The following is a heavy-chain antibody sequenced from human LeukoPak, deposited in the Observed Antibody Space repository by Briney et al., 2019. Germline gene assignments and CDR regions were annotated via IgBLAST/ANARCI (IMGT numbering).Heavy chain of an antibody. J-gene: IGHJ4*02. Sequence: GDSPKTSCKGSRYSFTSYWISWVRQMPGKGLEWMGRIDPSDSYTNYSPSFQGHVTISADKSISTAYLQWSSLKASDTAMYYCARGVPVTAFDYWGQGTLVSFSS. CDR1: RYSFTSYW. D-gene: IGHD3-3*01. CDR3: ARGVPVTAFDY. CDR2: IDPSDSYT. V-gene: IGHV5-10-1*01.